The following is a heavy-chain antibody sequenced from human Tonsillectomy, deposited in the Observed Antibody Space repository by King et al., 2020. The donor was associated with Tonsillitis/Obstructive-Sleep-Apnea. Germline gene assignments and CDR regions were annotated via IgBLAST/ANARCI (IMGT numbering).Heavy chain of an antibody. CDR1: GGSISSYY. V-gene: IGHV4-59*01. CDR3: AREPSDFSAFDI. J-gene: IGHJ3*02. CDR2: IYFTVST. Sequence: QLQESGPGLVKPSETLSLTCTVSGGSISSYYWSWIRQPPGKGLEWIGFIYFTVSTNYNPSLKSRVTISVDTSKNQLSLKLSSVTAADTAIYYCAREPSDFSAFDIWGQGTMVTVSS.